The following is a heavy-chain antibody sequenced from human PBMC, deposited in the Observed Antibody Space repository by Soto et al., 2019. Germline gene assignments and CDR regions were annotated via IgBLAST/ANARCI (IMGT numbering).Heavy chain of an antibody. CDR1: GYTFTGYY. Sequence: KTLVASVKVSCKASGYTFTGYYMHWVRQAPGQGPEWMGWINPNSGGTNYAQKFQGWVTMTRDTSISTAYMELSRLRSDDTAVYYCARGARRVTIFGVVIQTTSYFDYWGQGTLVTVSS. J-gene: IGHJ4*02. CDR2: INPNSGGT. V-gene: IGHV1-2*04. D-gene: IGHD3-3*01. CDR3: ARGARRVTIFGVVIQTTSYFDY.